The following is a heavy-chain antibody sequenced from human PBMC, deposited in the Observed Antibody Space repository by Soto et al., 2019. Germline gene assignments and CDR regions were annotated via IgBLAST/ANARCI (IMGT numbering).Heavy chain of an antibody. CDR3: VKLMFDHDSSGFSGDY. CDR1: GFTFSSYV. D-gene: IGHD3-22*01. CDR2: INNRDGST. Sequence: EVQLLESGGGLVQPGGSLRLSCAASGFTFSSYVMTWVRQAPGKGLEWVSGINNRDGSTYYADSVKGRFIISRDNSKKTLFLQMNSLRADDTAMYYCVKLMFDHDSSGFSGDYWGQGTLVTVS. V-gene: IGHV3-23*01. J-gene: IGHJ4*02.